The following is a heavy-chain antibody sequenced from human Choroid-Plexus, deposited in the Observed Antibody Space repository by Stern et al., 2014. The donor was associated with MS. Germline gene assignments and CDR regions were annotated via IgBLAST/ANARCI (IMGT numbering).Heavy chain of an antibody. J-gene: IGHJ4*02. Sequence: VQLEESGGGVAQPGRPLILSCAASGFTFSNFGMHWVRQAPGKGLEWVALISYDGSDKYYPDSAKGRFTIFRDNSKNTLYMHMNSLRAEDTAVYYCAKDRQWSTYFFDYWGQGSLVTVSS. D-gene: IGHD2-15*01. V-gene: IGHV3-30*18. CDR2: ISYDGSDK. CDR1: GFTFSNFG. CDR3: AKDRQWSTYFFDY.